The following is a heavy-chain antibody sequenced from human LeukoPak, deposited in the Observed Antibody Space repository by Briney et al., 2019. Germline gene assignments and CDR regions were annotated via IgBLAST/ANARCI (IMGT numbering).Heavy chain of an antibody. D-gene: IGHD3-22*01. CDR1: GYSFSSYW. CDR3: AKRWADSSGSQHYFDY. J-gene: IGHJ4*02. Sequence: GESLKTSCKASGYSFSSYWIGWVRQMPGKGLEWMGIIYPGDSDTRYSPSFLGQVTISADKSISTAYLQWSGLKPSDTAMYYCAKRWADSSGSQHYFDYWGQGTLVTVSS. CDR2: IYPGDSDT. V-gene: IGHV5-51*01.